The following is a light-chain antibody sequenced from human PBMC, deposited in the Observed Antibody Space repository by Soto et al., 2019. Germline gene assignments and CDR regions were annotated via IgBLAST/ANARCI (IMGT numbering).Light chain of an antibody. J-gene: IGKJ1*01. CDR1: QTISSW. CDR3: QQYYSYQT. Sequence: AIRMTQSPSSLSASTGDRVTITSRASQTISSWLAWYQQKPGKAPKLLIYKASTLKSGVPSRFSGSGSGTDFTLTISCLQSEDFATYYCQQYYSYQTFGQGTKVDI. V-gene: IGKV1-8*01. CDR2: KAS.